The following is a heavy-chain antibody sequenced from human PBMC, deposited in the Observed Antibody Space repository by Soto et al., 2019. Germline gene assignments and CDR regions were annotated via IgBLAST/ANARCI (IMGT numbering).Heavy chain of an antibody. CDR3: ARRGSYDSIYY. Sequence: QVQLVESGGGVVQPGRSLRLSCAASGFTFSSYGMHWVRQAPGKGLEWVAVLWYDGINKYYADSAKGRFTISRDTSKNTLSLQMNSLRAEDTAVYYCARRGSYDSIYYWGQGTLVTVSS. J-gene: IGHJ4*02. V-gene: IGHV3-33*01. CDR2: LWYDGINK. CDR1: GFTFSSYG. D-gene: IGHD3-22*01.